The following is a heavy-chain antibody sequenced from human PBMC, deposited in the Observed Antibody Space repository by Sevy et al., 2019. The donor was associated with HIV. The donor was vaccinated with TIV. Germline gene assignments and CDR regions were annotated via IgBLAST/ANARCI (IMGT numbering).Heavy chain of an antibody. CDR1: GFTFSSYS. J-gene: IGHJ6*03. D-gene: IGHD6-6*01. CDR2: ISSSSSYI. V-gene: IGHV3-21*01. Sequence: GGSLRLSCAASGFTFSSYSMNWVRQAPGKGLEWVSSISSSSSYIYYADSVKGRLTISRDNAKNSLYLQMNSLRAEDRAVYYCAGDAPFQTVLALAARWYSPYKDVWGKGTTVTV. CDR3: AGDAPFQTVLALAARWYSPYKDV.